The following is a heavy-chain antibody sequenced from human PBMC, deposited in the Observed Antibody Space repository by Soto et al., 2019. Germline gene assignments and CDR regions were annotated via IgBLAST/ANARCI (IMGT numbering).Heavy chain of an antibody. CDR3: AHRPPFPPQDIVVVPAAIPSTGTTYNWFDP. V-gene: IGHV2-5*02. D-gene: IGHD2-2*02. CDR2: IYWDDDK. J-gene: IGHJ5*02. Sequence: SGPTLVNPTQTLTLTCTFSGFSLSTSGVGVGWIRQPPGKALEWLALIYWDDDKRYSPSLKSRLTITKDTSKNQVVLTMTNMDPVDTATYYCAHRPPFPPQDIVVVPAAIPSTGTTYNWFDPWGQGTLVTVSS. CDR1: GFSLSTSGVG.